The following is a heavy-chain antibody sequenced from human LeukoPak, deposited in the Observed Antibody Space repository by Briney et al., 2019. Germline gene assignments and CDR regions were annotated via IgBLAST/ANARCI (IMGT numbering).Heavy chain of an antibody. CDR1: GFTFSSYW. CDR3: ARRSYYYDSSGYSPGAY. CDR2: IKSDGSST. J-gene: IGHJ4*02. D-gene: IGHD3-22*01. Sequence: PGGSLRLSCAASGFTFSSYWMHWVRQAPGKGLVWVSRIKSDGSSTSYADSVKGRFTISRDNAKNTLYLQMNSLRAEDTAVYYCARRSYYYDSSGYSPGAYWGQGTLVTVSS. V-gene: IGHV3-74*01.